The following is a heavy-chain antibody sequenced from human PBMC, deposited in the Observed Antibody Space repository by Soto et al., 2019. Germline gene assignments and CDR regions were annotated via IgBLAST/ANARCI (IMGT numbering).Heavy chain of an antibody. CDR1: GGTFSTYT. D-gene: IGHD6-13*01. CDR2: IIPIFGTA. V-gene: IGHV1-69*01. Sequence: QVQLVQSGAEVKKPGSSVKVSCKASGGTFSTYTITWVRQAPGQGLEWMGGIIPIFGTANYPQKFQGRVTITADESTSTAYMEMSSLRSGDTAVYYCARGGYSSTWSNLLDRSGMDVWGQGTTVTVSS. J-gene: IGHJ6*02. CDR3: ARGGYSSTWSNLLDRSGMDV.